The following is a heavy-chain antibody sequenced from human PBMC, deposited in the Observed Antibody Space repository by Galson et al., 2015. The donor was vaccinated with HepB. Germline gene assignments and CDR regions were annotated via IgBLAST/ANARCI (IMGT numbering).Heavy chain of an antibody. D-gene: IGHD3-22*01. CDR1: GYTFTSYG. J-gene: IGHJ5*02. CDR2: ISAYNGNT. V-gene: IGHV1-18*04. Sequence: SVKVSCKASGYTFTSYGISWVRQAPGQGLEWMGWISAYNGNTNYAQKLQGRVTMTTDTSTSTAYMELRSLRSDDTAVYYCARDRGYRYYDSSGRVRGWFDPWGQGTLVTVSS. CDR3: ARDRGYRYYDSSGRVRGWFDP.